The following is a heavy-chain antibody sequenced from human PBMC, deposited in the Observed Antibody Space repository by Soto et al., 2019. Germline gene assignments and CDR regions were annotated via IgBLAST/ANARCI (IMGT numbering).Heavy chain of an antibody. CDR1: GGTFSSYA. D-gene: IGHD2-21*02. CDR2: IIPIFGTA. V-gene: IGHV1-69*01. J-gene: IGHJ4*02. Sequence: QVQLVQSGAEVKKPGSSVKVSCKASGGTFSSYAISWVRQAPGQGLEWMGGIIPIFGTANYAQKFEGRVTITADESTSTAYMGLSSLRSEDTAVYYCASYSPGGGDDYWGQGTLVTVSS. CDR3: ASYSPGGGDDY.